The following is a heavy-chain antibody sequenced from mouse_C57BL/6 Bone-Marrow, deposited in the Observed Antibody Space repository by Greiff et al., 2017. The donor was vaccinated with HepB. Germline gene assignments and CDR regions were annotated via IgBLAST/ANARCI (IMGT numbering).Heavy chain of an antibody. V-gene: IGHV1-64*01. CDR3: ARSYGSSYYWYFDV. CDR2: IHPNSGST. J-gene: IGHJ1*03. D-gene: IGHD1-1*01. CDR1: GYTFTSYW. Sequence: VQLQQSGAELVKPGASVKLSCKASGYTFTSYWMHWVKQRPGQGLEWIGMIHPNSGSTNYNEKFKSKATLTVDKSSSTAYMQHSSLTSEDSAVYYCARSYGSSYYWYFDVWGTGTTVTVSS.